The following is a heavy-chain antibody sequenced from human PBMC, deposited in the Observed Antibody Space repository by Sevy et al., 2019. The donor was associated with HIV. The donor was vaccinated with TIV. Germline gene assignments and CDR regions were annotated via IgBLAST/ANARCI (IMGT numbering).Heavy chain of an antibody. V-gene: IGHV3-49*03. J-gene: IGHJ1*01. CDR2: IRSKAYGGTT. CDR3: TRGLYYYGGSGYYSAEYFQH. CDR1: GFTFGDYA. D-gene: IGHD3-22*01. Sequence: GGSLRLSCTASGFTFGDYAMSWFRQAPGKGLEWVGFIRSKAYGGTTEYAASVKGRFTISREDSKSIAYLQMNSLKTEDTAVYYCTRGLYYYGGSGYYSAEYFQHWGQGTLVTVSS.